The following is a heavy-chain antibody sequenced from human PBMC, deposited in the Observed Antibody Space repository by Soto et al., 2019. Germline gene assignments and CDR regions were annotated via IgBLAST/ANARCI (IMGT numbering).Heavy chain of an antibody. V-gene: IGHV1-69*13. CDR2: IIPIFGTA. D-gene: IGHD3-10*01. J-gene: IGHJ4*02. CDR3: ARAAIVGSGRHPNYDY. CDR1: GGTFSSYA. Sequence: SVKVSCKASGGTFSSYAISWVRQAPGQGLEWMGGIIPIFGTANYAQKFQGRVTITADESTSTAYMELSSLRSEDTAVYYCARAAIVGSGRHPNYDYWGQGTLVTVSS.